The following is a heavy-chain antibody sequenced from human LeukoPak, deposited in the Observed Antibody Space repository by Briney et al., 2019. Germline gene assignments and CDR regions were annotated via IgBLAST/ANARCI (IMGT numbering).Heavy chain of an antibody. V-gene: IGHV4-39*01. CDR3: ARGPRVGATCAFDI. J-gene: IGHJ3*02. CDR1: GGSISNNNYY. CDR2: IYYSGST. Sequence: PSETLSLTCTVSGGSISNNNYYWGWIRQPPGKGLEWIGSIYYSGSTYYNPSLKSRVTISVDTSKNQFSLKLSSVTAADTAVYYCARGPRVGATCAFDIWGQGTMVTVSS. D-gene: IGHD1-26*01.